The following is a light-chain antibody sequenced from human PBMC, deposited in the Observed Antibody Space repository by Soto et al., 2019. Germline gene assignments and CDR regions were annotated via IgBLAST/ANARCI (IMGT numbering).Light chain of an antibody. CDR3: MQALQTPYT. CDR1: QSLLHSLGYNY. J-gene: IGKJ4*01. Sequence: DVVLTQTPLSLPVTPGEPASISCRSSQSLLHSLGYNYLDWYLQKPGQPPQLLIYLASDRASGVPDRFIGSGSGTDFTLTITSVQADDVGMYYCMQALQTPYTFGGGTRVEIK. CDR2: LAS. V-gene: IGKV2-28*01.